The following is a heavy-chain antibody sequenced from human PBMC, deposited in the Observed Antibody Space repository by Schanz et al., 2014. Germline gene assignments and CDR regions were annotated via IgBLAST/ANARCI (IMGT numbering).Heavy chain of an antibody. Sequence: QVQLQESGPGLAEPSQTLSLTFTVSGDSISSAYWSWIRQHPGKGLEWIGFIYYRGNTYYNPSLKSRVSISLDPSKTQFFLNLNSLTAADTAVYYCARGGPAYYFDDWGQGTLVTVSS. V-gene: IGHV4-31*03. J-gene: IGHJ4*02. CDR1: GDSISSAY. CDR2: IYYRGNT. CDR3: ARGGPAYYFDD.